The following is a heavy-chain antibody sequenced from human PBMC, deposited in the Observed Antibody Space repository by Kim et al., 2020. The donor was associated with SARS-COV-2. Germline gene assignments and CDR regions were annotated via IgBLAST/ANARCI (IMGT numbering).Heavy chain of an antibody. D-gene: IGHD3-3*01. CDR3: ARAPRITIFGVVGSFDY. J-gene: IGHJ4*02. CDR2: IYYSGST. CDR1: GGSISSYY. V-gene: IGHV4-59*13. Sequence: SETLSLTCTVAGGSISSYYWSWIRQPPGKGLEWIGYIYYSGSTNYNPSLKSRVTISVDTSKNQVSLKLSSVTAADTAVYYCARAPRITIFGVVGSFDYWGQGTLVTVSS.